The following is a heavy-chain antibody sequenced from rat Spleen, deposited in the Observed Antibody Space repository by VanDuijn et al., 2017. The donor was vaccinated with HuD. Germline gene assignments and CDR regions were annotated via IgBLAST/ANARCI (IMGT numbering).Heavy chain of an antibody. CDR2: ISSDGGRN. Sequence: EVQLVESDGGLVQPGRSLKLSCAASGFTFSDYYMAWVRQAPTKGLEWVATISSDGGRNFYRDSVKGRFTISRDNAKNTVDMQLSSLRSEETAMYLCARERDNSGVMDAWGQGASVTVSS. V-gene: IGHV5-29*01. CDR1: GFTFSDYY. D-gene: IGHD1-10*01. J-gene: IGHJ4*01. CDR3: ARERDNSGVMDA.